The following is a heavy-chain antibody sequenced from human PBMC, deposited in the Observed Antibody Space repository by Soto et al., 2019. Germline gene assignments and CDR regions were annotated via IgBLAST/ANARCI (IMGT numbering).Heavy chain of an antibody. V-gene: IGHV1-18*01. Sequence: QVQLVQSGAEVKKPGASVKVSCKASGYTFTSYGISWVRQAPGQGLEWMGWISAYNGNTNYAQKLQGRVTMTTDTSTSTAYMELRSLRSDDTAVYYCARYIYDYYGGGVVITVADWFDPWGQGTLVTVSS. CDR2: ISAYNGNT. J-gene: IGHJ5*02. CDR3: ARYIYDYYGGGVVITVADWFDP. CDR1: GYTFTSYG. D-gene: IGHD3-22*01.